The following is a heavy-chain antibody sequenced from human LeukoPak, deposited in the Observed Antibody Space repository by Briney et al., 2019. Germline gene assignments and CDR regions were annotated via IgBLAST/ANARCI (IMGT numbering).Heavy chain of an antibody. V-gene: IGHV3-64*01. J-gene: IGHJ3*02. CDR2: ISSNGGST. D-gene: IGHD2-21*01. CDR3: ASRGDDAFDI. Sequence: GGSLRLSCAASGFTFSSYAMHWVRQAPGKGLEYVSAISSNGGSTYYANPVKGRFTISRDNSKNTLYLQMDSLRAEDMAVYYCASRGDDAFDIWGQGTMVTVSS. CDR1: GFTFSSYA.